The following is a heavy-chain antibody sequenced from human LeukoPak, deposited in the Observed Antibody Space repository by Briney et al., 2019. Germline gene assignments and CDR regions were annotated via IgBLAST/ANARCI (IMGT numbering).Heavy chain of an antibody. D-gene: IGHD5-18*01. CDR3: ARTTKQLWSHFDY. V-gene: IGHV4-39*01. J-gene: IGHJ4*02. Sequence: SETLSLTCTVSGGSISSSSYYWGWIRQPPGKALGWIGSIYYSGSTYYNPSLKSRVTISVDTSKNQFSLKLSSVTAADTAVYYCARTTKQLWSHFDYWGQGTLVTVSS. CDR1: GGSISSSSYY. CDR2: IYYSGST.